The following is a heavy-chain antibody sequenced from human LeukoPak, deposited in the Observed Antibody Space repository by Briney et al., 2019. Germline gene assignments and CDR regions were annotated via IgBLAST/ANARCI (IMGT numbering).Heavy chain of an antibody. V-gene: IGHV3-21*01. D-gene: IGHD6-19*01. CDR2: INSSSSYI. Sequence: GGSLRLSCAASGFTFSSYSMNWVRQAPGKGLEWVSSINSSSSYIYYADSVKGRFTISRDNAKNSLYLQMNSLRAEDTAVYYCASCTYSSGWYRYGYYFDYWGQGTLVTVSS. CDR1: GFTFSSYS. J-gene: IGHJ4*02. CDR3: ASCTYSSGWYRYGYYFDY.